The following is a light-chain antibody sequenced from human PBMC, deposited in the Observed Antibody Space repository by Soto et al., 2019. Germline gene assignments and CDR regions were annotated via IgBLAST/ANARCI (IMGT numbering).Light chain of an antibody. CDR2: KAS. CDR1: QSISTW. V-gene: IGKV1-5*03. J-gene: IGKJ3*01. CDR3: QQYNNYSIFI. Sequence: DIQMTQSPSTLSASVGDRVTITCRASQSISTWLAWYQQKAGKAPKLLIYKASSLESGVPSRFSGSGSGTEFTLTISSLQPDDFATYYCQQYNNYSIFIFGPGTKVDIK.